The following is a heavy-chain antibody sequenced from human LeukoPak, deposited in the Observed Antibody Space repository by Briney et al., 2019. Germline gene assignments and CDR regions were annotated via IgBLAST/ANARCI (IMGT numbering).Heavy chain of an antibody. J-gene: IGHJ4*02. CDR2: ISGSGGST. D-gene: IGHD6-19*01. CDR3: AKDRGSIAVAGIDY. V-gene: IGHV3-23*01. CDR1: GFTFSSYA. Sequence: GSLRLSCAASGFTFSSYAMSWVRQAPGKGLEWVSAISGSGGSTYYADSVKGRFTISRDHSKNTLYLQMNSLRVEDTAVFYCAKDRGSIAVAGIDYWGQGTLVTISS.